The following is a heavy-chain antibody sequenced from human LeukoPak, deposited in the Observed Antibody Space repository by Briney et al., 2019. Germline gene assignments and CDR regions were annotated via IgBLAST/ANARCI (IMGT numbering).Heavy chain of an antibody. CDR2: INHSGST. CDR3: ARDRINCGGDCYSDQDP. J-gene: IGHJ5*02. Sequence: PSETLSLTCAVYGGSFSGYYWSWIRQPPGKGLEWIGEINHSGSTNYNPSLKSRVTISVDTSKNQFSLKLSSVTAADTAVYYCARDRINCGGDCYSDQDPWGQGTLVTVSS. V-gene: IGHV4-34*01. CDR1: GGSFSGYY. D-gene: IGHD2-21*02.